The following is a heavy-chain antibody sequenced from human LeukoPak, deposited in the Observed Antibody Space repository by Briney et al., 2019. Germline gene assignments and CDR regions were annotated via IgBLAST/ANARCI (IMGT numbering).Heavy chain of an antibody. D-gene: IGHD3-3*01. Sequence: GASVKVSCKASGYTFTGYYMHWVRQAPGQGLEWMGWINPNSGGTNYAQKFQGRVTMTRDTSISTAYMELSRLRSDDTAVYYCAISITIFGVVIPRDYYYMDVWGKGTTVTISS. CDR3: AISITIFGVVIPRDYYYMDV. CDR1: GYTFTGYY. V-gene: IGHV1-2*02. CDR2: INPNSGGT. J-gene: IGHJ6*03.